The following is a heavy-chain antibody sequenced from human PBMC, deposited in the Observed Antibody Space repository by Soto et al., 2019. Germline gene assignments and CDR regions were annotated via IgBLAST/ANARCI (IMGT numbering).Heavy chain of an antibody. D-gene: IGHD2-15*01. V-gene: IGHV1-46*01. CDR2: INPSGGST. J-gene: IGHJ4*02. CDR3: ASRECYKGAADY. Sequence: QVQLVQSGAEVKKPGASVKVSCKASGYTFTSYYMHWVRQAPGQGLEWMGIINPSGGSTSYAQKFQGRVTMARETSTSTVYMELRSLRSEDTAVNYCASRECYKGAADYRGQGTLVTVSS. CDR1: GYTFTSYY.